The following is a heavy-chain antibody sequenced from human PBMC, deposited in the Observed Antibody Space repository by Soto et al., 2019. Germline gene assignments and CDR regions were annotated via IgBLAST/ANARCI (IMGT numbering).Heavy chain of an antibody. Sequence: PGRSLRLSCQVSGFTFGSYAMSWVRQAPGKGLEWVALVQSNHVTYYADSVRGRFTVSRDNSKNTLYLQMDSLRVEDTALYYVAKWRRGGSYECDVWGQGERVTV. D-gene: IGHD3-22*01. J-gene: IGHJ3*01. CDR1: GFTFGSYA. CDR3: AKWRRGGSYECDV. CDR2: VQSNHVT. V-gene: IGHV3-23*01.